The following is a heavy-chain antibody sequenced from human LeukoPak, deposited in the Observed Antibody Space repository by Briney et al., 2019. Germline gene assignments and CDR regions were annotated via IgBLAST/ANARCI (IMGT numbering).Heavy chain of an antibody. CDR1: GGSISSYY. J-gene: IGHJ6*03. V-gene: IGHV4-59*12. D-gene: IGHD1-26*01. CDR3: ARGFGSGSKPGPSNYYMDV. CDR2: IYYSGST. Sequence: SETLSLTCTVSGGSISSYYWSWIRQPPGKGLEWIGYIYYSGSTNYNPSLKSRVTILVDTSKNQFSLKLSSVTAADTAVYYCARGFGSGSKPGPSNYYMDVWGKGTTVTISS.